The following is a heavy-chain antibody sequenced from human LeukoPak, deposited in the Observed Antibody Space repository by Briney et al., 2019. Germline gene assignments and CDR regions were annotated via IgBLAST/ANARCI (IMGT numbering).Heavy chain of an antibody. D-gene: IGHD6-13*01. CDR2: IYTSGST. Sequence: PSETLSLTCTVSGGSISSYYWSWIRQPAGKGLEWIGRIYTSGSTNYNPSLKSRVTMSVDTSKNQFSLKLSSVTAADTAVYYCAREGMSSSWYRLDYWGQGTLVTVSS. CDR3: AREGMSSSWYRLDY. J-gene: IGHJ4*02. V-gene: IGHV4-4*07. CDR1: GGSISSYY.